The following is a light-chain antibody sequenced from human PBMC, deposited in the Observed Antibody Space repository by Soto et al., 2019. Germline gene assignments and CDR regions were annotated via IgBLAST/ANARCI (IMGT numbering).Light chain of an antibody. CDR3: QQYGNPPPYT. J-gene: IGKJ2*01. Sequence: EVVLAQSPGTLSLSPGERATLACRASQSVSNNYLAWYQQKPGQGPRLLIFGSSDRATGIPDRFSGSGSGSDFTLTITRLEPEDFAVYYCQQYGNPPPYTFGQGTKLEIK. CDR2: GSS. CDR1: QSVSNNY. V-gene: IGKV3-20*01.